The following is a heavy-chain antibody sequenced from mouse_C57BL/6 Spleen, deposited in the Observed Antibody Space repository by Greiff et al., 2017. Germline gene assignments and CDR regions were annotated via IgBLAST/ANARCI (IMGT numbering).Heavy chain of an antibody. CDR3: ARGREITTGSWFAY. J-gene: IGHJ3*01. V-gene: IGHV1-64*01. CDR2: IHPNSGST. CDR1: GYTFTSYW. Sequence: QVQLQQPGAELVKPGASVKLSCKASGYTFTSYWMHWVKQRPGQGLEWIGMIHPNSGSTNYNEKFKSKATLTVDKSSSTAYMQLSSLTSEDSAVYYCARGREITTGSWFAYWGQGTLVTVSA. D-gene: IGHD1-1*01.